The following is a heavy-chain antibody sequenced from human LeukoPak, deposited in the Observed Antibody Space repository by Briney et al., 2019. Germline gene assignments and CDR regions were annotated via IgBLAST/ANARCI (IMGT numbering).Heavy chain of an antibody. CDR3: ARDPGSYYFDY. CDR1: GFTISSNY. V-gene: IGHV3-53*01. J-gene: IGHJ4*02. D-gene: IGHD1-26*01. CDR2: IYSGGST. Sequence: PGGSLRLSCAASGFTISSNYMSWVRQAPGKGLEWVSVIYSGGSTYYADSVKGRFTISRDNSKNTLYLQMNSLRAEDTAVYYCARDPGSYYFDYWGQGTLVTVSS.